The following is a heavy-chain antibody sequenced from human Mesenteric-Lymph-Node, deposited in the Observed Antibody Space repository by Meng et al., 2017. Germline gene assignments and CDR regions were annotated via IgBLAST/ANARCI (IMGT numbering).Heavy chain of an antibody. Sequence: GSLRLSCAVSGGSISSSNWWSWVRQPPGKGLEWIGEIYHSGSTNYNPSLKSRVTISVDTSKNQFSLKLRSVTAADTAVYYCARGRVYCSGGSCYLAFDIWGQGTMVTVSS. V-gene: IGHV4-4*02. D-gene: IGHD2-15*01. CDR2: IYHSGST. CDR3: ARGRVYCSGGSCYLAFDI. CDR1: GGSISSSNW. J-gene: IGHJ3*02.